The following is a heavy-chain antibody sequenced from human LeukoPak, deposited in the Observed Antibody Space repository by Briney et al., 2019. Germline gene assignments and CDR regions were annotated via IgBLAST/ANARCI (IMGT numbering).Heavy chain of an antibody. V-gene: IGHV3-23*01. CDR1: GFTFSSYA. J-gene: IGHJ4*02. CDR2: ISGSGGST. Sequence: GGSLRLSCAASGFTFSSYAMSWVRQAPGKGLEWVSAISGSGGSTYYADSVKGWFTISRDNSKNTLYLQMNSLRAEDTAVYYCAKAPQHIVAVPAAIREVTFNPRYFDYWGQGTLVTVSS. CDR3: AKAPQHIVAVPAAIREVTFNPRYFDY. D-gene: IGHD2-2*02.